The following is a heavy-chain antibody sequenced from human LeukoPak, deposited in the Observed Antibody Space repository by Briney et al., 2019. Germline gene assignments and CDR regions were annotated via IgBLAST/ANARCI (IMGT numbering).Heavy chain of an antibody. Sequence: GGSLRLSCAASGFTVSSNYMSWVRQAPGKGLEWVSIIYSGGSTFYADSVKGRFTISRDNSKNTLYLQMNSLRAEDTAVYYCARDQGYCSGGSCYVGYYYYDYMDVWGKGTTVTVSS. CDR1: GFTVSSNY. D-gene: IGHD2-15*01. J-gene: IGHJ6*03. CDR2: IYSGGST. CDR3: ARDQGYCSGGSCYVGYYYYDYMDV. V-gene: IGHV3-53*01.